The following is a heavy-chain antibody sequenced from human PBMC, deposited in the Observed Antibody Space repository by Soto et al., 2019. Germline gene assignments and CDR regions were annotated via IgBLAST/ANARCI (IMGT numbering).Heavy chain of an antibody. D-gene: IGHD3-22*01. J-gene: IGHJ4*02. Sequence: QVQLQESGPGLVKPSQTLSLTCTVSGASISSGGYYWSWIRQHPGKGLEWIGYIHNSGRTYYNPSLKSRLTISVDTSNNQFSLKLSSVTAADTAVYYCAGADSGAYYLKTWGQGTLVTVSS. CDR3: AGADSGAYYLKT. V-gene: IGHV4-31*03. CDR2: IHNSGRT. CDR1: GASISSGGYY.